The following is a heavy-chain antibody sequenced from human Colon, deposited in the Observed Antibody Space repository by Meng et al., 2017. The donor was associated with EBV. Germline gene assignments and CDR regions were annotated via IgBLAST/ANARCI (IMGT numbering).Heavy chain of an antibody. CDR1: GDSLSSANW. Sequence: QVQLQGSGPGLVKPSETLSLTCAVSGDSLSSANWWSWVRQPPGKGLEWIGEIHHNGNTNYNPSLKSRVTISVDKSKNQFVLKVTSVTAADTAVYYCARTAICIGGSCTTWDYWGQGALVTVSS. V-gene: IGHV4-4*02. D-gene: IGHD2-15*01. J-gene: IGHJ4*02. CDR2: IHHNGNT. CDR3: ARTAICIGGSCTTWDY.